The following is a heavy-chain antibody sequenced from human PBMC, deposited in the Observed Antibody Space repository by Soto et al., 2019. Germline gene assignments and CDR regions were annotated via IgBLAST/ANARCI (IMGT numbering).Heavy chain of an antibody. Sequence: QVQLVQSGAEVKKPGASVKVSCKASGYTFTSNDINWVRQATGQGREGIGWMNPNSGNTGYAQKFQGRVTMTRNTSISTAYMELSSLRSEDTAVYDWAREGPDDFTVVMGGLLGYWVQGTLVTVSS. V-gene: IGHV1-8*01. D-gene: IGHD2-15*01. J-gene: IGHJ4*02. CDR2: MNPNSGNT. CDR3: AREGPDDFTVVMGGLLGY. CDR1: GYTFTSND.